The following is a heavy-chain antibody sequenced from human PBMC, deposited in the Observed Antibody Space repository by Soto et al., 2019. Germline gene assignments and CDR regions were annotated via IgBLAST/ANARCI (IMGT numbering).Heavy chain of an antibody. CDR3: AKMITALGYYYHAMDV. CDR2: IAYDGSNE. J-gene: IGHJ6*02. D-gene: IGHD6-6*01. V-gene: IGHV3-30*18. Sequence: QVQLVESGGGVVQPGGFLRLSWAASGYTFSRYGMLWVRQAPGKGVEWVTFIAYDGSNEYYADTEKGLLTIARDNSKNTRYLQMNSMRAEDTGVYYCAKMITALGYYYHAMDVWGQGTTVSVSS. CDR1: GYTFSRYG.